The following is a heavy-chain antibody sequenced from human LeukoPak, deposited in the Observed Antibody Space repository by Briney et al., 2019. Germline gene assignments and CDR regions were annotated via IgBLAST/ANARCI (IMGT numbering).Heavy chain of an antibody. Sequence: GGSLRLSCAASGFTFSSSAMSWVRQAPGKGLEWVAVVSYDGSNKYYADSVKGRFTISRDNSKNTLYLQMNSLRAEDTAVYYCAKAVGRLPGNYWGQGTLVTVSS. J-gene: IGHJ4*02. CDR3: AKAVGRLPGNY. D-gene: IGHD2-2*01. V-gene: IGHV3-30*18. CDR2: VSYDGSNK. CDR1: GFTFSSSA.